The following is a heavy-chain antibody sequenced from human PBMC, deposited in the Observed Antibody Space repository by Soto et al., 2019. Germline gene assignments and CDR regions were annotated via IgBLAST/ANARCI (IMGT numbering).Heavy chain of an antibody. Sequence: QVQLVQSGAEVKKPGSSVKVSCKASGGSFSSSAISWVRQAPGQGLEWMGGSIPIFRTANYAQKFQGRLTITADESTSTAYMELNSLRSDDTAVYFCASAGGFGSFDIYNYFDYWAQGTLVTVSS. D-gene: IGHD3-9*01. CDR2: SIPIFRTA. CDR3: ASAGGFGSFDIYNYFDY. J-gene: IGHJ4*02. V-gene: IGHV1-69*01. CDR1: GGSFSSSA.